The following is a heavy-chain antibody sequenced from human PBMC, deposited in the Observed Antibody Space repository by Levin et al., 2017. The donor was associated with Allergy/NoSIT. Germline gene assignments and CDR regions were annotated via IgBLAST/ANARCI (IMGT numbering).Heavy chain of an antibody. V-gene: IGHV4-30-4*01. Sequence: SETLSLTCTVSGGSISSGDYYWSWIRQPPGKGLEWIGYIYYSGSTYYNPSLKSRVTISVDTSKNQFSLKLSSVTAADTAVYYCASANWFGEFRYNWFDPWGQGTLVTVSS. CDR3: ASANWFGEFRYNWFDP. CDR2: IYYSGST. J-gene: IGHJ5*02. CDR1: GGSISSGDYY. D-gene: IGHD3-10*01.